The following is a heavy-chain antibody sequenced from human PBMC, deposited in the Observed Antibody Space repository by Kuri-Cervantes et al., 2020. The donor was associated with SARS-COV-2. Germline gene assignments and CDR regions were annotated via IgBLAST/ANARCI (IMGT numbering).Heavy chain of an antibody. J-gene: IGHJ5*02. CDR1: GFTFDDYA. CDR2: ISWNSGSI. V-gene: IGHV3-9*01. CDR3: AKDRMVQGVIRGTAFDP. D-gene: IGHD3-10*01. Sequence: GGSLRLSCAASGFTFDDYAMHWVRQAPGKGLEWVSGISWNSGSIGYADSVKGRFTISRDNAKNSLYLQMNGLRAEDTALYYCAKDRMVQGVIRGTAFDPWGQGTLVTVSS.